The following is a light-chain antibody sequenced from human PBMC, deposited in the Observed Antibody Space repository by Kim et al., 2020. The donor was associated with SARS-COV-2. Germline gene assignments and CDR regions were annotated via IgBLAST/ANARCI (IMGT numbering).Light chain of an antibody. CDR2: DAS. CDR1: QGINNY. V-gene: IGKV1-16*02. Sequence: ASVGDRVTITCRASQGINNYLDWFQQKPGKVPKSLIYDASSLQTGVPSKFSGSGSGTDFTLTISSLQPDDFATYNCQQYSAYALTFGGGTKVDIK. CDR3: QQYSAYALT. J-gene: IGKJ4*01.